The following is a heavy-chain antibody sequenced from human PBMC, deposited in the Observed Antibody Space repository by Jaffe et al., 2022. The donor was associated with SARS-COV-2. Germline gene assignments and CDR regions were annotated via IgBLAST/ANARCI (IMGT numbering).Heavy chain of an antibody. CDR3: ARRTWALPTTPLDY. J-gene: IGHJ4*02. CDR2: INHSGST. Sequence: QVQLQQWGAGLLKPSETLSLTCAVYGGSFSGYYWSWIRQPPGKGLEWIGEINHSGSTNYNPSLKSRVTISVDTSKNQFSLKLSSVTAADTAVYYCARRTWALPTTPLDYWGQGTLVTVSS. V-gene: IGHV4-34*01. D-gene: IGHD3-16*02. CDR1: GGSFSGYY.